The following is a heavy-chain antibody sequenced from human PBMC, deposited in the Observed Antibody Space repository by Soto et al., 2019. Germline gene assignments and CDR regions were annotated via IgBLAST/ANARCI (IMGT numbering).Heavy chain of an antibody. Sequence: SETLSLTCTVSGGSMSSSYYWTWIRQPPGKGLEWIGSIYYSGSTYYNPSLKSRVTISVDTSKNQFSLKLSSVTAADTAVYYCARTRAVWFDPWGQGTLVTVSS. V-gene: IGHV4-39*01. CDR3: ARTRAVWFDP. J-gene: IGHJ5*02. CDR2: IYYSGST. D-gene: IGHD6-19*01. CDR1: GGSMSSSYY.